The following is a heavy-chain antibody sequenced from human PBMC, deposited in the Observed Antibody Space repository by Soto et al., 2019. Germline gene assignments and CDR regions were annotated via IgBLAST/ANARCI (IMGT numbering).Heavy chain of an antibody. V-gene: IGHV3-21*01. D-gene: IGHD2-2*01. Sequence: PGGSLRLSCAASGFTFSSYSMNWVRQAPGKGLEWVSSISSSSSYIYYADSVKGRFTISRDNAKNSLYLQMNSLRVEDTAVYYCARDGCSSTSCLDYWGQGTLVTVSS. J-gene: IGHJ4*02. CDR1: GFTFSSYS. CDR3: ARDGCSSTSCLDY. CDR2: ISSSSSYI.